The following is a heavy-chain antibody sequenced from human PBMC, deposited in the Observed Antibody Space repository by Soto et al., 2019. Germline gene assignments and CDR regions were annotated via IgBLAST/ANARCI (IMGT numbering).Heavy chain of an antibody. D-gene: IGHD1-1*01. CDR3: AREGGYVDY. Sequence: SETLSLTCTVSGGPIRSSSHYWGWIRQSPGTGLEWIGSIDESGDSYYNPSLKSRVTIFVDTSKNQFSLKLISVTGANSAIYYCAREGGYVDYWGQGTLVTVSS. CDR1: GGPIRSSSHY. CDR2: IDESGDS. J-gene: IGHJ4*02. V-gene: IGHV4-39*02.